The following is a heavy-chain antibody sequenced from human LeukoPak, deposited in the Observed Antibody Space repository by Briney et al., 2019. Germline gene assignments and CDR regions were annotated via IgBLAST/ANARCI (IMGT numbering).Heavy chain of an antibody. J-gene: IGHJ4*02. CDR2: IWYDGSNK. V-gene: IGHV3-33*08. Sequence: GGSLRLSCAASGFTFSSYGMHWVRQAPGKGLEWVAVIWYDGSNKYYADSVKGRFTISRDNSKNTLYLQMNSLRAEDTAVYYCAESSRPYSGSYRPYYFDYWGQGTLVTVSS. CDR3: AESSRPYSGSYRPYYFDY. CDR1: GFTFSSYG. D-gene: IGHD1-26*01.